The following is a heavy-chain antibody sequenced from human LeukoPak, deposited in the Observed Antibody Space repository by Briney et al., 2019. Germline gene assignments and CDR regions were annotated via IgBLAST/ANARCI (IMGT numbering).Heavy chain of an antibody. CDR3: ARGDLVVVAANFDY. CDR2: IYHRGNT. V-gene: IGHV4-38-2*02. CDR1: GFSIGTGYS. J-gene: IGHJ4*02. Sequence: ETLSLTCSVSGFSIGTGYSWGWIRQPPGKGLEWIGTIYHRGNTYYNPSLMSRVIISVDTSKNQFSLKLSSVTAADTAVYYCARGDLVVVAANFDYWGQGTLVTVSS. D-gene: IGHD2-15*01.